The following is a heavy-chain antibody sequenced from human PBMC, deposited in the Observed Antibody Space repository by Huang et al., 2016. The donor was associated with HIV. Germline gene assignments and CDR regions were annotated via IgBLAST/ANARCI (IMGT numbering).Heavy chain of an antibody. CDR2: FAPEQCET. CDR3: AAGYDTYYDI. V-gene: IGHV1-24*01. Sequence: QVQLVQSGAEVKKPGASVKVSCKVSGYTLTELSIHWVRQAPGKGLEWMGGFAPEQCETIYAQNVQGRVTMTEDTATDTAYMELHSLRPEDTAVYYCAAGYDTYYDIWGQGTMVIASS. J-gene: IGHJ3*02. D-gene: IGHD2-21*01. CDR1: GYTLTELS.